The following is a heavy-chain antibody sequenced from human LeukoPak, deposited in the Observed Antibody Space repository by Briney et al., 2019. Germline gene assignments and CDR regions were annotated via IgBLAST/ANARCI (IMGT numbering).Heavy chain of an antibody. CDR1: GFTFSSYG. Sequence: GGSLRLSCAASGFTFSSYGMHWVRQAPGKGLEWVALIWYDGSSKHYADSVRGRFTISRDNSKNTLYLQMNSLRAEDTAVYYCARGGRGRNWFDPWGQGTLVTVSS. V-gene: IGHV3-33*01. D-gene: IGHD3-10*01. J-gene: IGHJ5*02. CDR2: IWYDGSSK. CDR3: ARGGRGRNWFDP.